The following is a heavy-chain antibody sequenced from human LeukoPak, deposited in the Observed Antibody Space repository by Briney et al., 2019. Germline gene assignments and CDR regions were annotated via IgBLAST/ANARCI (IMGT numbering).Heavy chain of an antibody. V-gene: IGHV3-53*04. J-gene: IGHJ6*02. CDR3: ARFLGRITISGVVPYGMDV. D-gene: IGHD3-3*01. CDR1: GFTVSSNY. Sequence: GGSLRLSCAASGFTVSSNYMTWVRQAPGKGLEWVSLIYSAGGTYYTDSVKGRFTISRHSSKNTLYLQMNSLRGEDTAVYYCARFLGRITISGVVPYGMDVWGQGATVTVCS. CDR2: IYSAGGT.